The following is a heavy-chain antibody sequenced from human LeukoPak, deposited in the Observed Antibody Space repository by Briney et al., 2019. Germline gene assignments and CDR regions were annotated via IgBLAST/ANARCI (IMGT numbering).Heavy chain of an antibody. CDR1: GYAFNTYY. CDR2: INPSGGDT. V-gene: IGHV1-46*02. D-gene: IGHD6-13*01. CDR3: ARAPSSSWYSLAGF. Sequence: ASVKVSCKASGYAFNTYYMHWVRQAPGQGLEWVGLINPSGGDTNYAQKFQGRVTMTRATSTSTVYMELNRLRSDDTAVYYCARAPSSSWYSLAGFWGQGTPITVSS. J-gene: IGHJ4*02.